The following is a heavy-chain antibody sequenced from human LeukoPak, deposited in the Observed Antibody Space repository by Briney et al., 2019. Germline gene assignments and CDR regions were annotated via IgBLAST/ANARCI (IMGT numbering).Heavy chain of an antibody. J-gene: IGHJ4*02. Sequence: SETLSLTCTVPGGSFSSSSYYWGWIGQPPGKALAWIGSIYYSGSTYYNPSLKSRVAISVDTSKNQFSLKLSSVTAADTAVYYCARDQAAAGRGVDYWGQGTLVTVSS. D-gene: IGHD6-13*01. V-gene: IGHV4-39*07. CDR1: GGSFSSSSYY. CDR2: IYYSGST. CDR3: ARDQAAAGRGVDY.